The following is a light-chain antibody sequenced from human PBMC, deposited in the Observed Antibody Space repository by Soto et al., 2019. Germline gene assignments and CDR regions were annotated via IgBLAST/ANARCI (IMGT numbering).Light chain of an antibody. Sequence: EIVLTQSPGTLSLSPGEGATLSRRASQSISSTYLAWYQHKPGQAPRLLIYAASSRATGIPDRFSGSGSGTDFTLTISRLEPEDFAVYYCQQYGSSPPVTFGQGTRLEIK. CDR1: QSISSTY. V-gene: IGKV3-20*01. CDR3: QQYGSSPPVT. CDR2: AAS. J-gene: IGKJ5*01.